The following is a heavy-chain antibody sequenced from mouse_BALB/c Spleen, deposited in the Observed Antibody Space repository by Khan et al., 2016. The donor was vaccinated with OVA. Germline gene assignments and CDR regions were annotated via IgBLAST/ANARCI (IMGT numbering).Heavy chain of an antibody. CDR1: GFTFSSYA. V-gene: IGHV5-9-3*01. CDR3: ARSLVDYRARDY. D-gene: IGHD2-13*01. J-gene: IGHJ4*01. Sequence: EVELVESGGGLVKPGGSLKLSCSASGFTFSSYAMSWVRQTPEKRLECVATISTGGHYTFYPDSVKGRFTISRDNAKNTLYLQMSSLWSEDTAMYYCARSLVDYRARDYGGQGTSVTVSS. CDR2: ISTGGHYT.